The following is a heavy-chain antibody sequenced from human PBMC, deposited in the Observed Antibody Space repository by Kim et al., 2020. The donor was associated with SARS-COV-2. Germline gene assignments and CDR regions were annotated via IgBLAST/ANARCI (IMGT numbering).Heavy chain of an antibody. CDR1: GFPFSSYC. CDR3: ARDRRAAGYYYYGMDV. V-gene: IGHV3-7*01. CDR2: INQDGSEK. D-gene: IGHD6-13*01. J-gene: IGHJ6*02. Sequence: GGSLRLSCAASGFPFSSYCMSWVRQAPGKGLEWGANINQDGSEKYYADSVKGRFTISRDNAKNSLYLQMNSLRAADTAVYYCARDRRAAGYYYYGMDVWGQGNTVTVSS.